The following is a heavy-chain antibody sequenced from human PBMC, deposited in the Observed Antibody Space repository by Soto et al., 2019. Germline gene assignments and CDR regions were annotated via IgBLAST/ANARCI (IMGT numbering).Heavy chain of an antibody. J-gene: IGHJ4*02. Sequence: QVQLVQSGAEAKKPGASVKVSCKASGYTFTSYYMHWVRQAPGQGLEWMGIINPSGGSTTYAEKFQGRVTMTRDTSTSTVYMELSSLRSEDTAVYYCGRDYGDYLFDYWGQGTLVTVSS. D-gene: IGHD4-17*01. CDR3: GRDYGDYLFDY. CDR2: INPSGGST. CDR1: GYTFTSYY. V-gene: IGHV1-46*01.